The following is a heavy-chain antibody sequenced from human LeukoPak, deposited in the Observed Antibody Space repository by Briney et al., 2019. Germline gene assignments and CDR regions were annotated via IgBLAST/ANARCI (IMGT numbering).Heavy chain of an antibody. CDR1: GYTFTSYG. CDR3: ARDPPIRYFDWLPHYYYYGMDV. J-gene: IGHJ6*04. D-gene: IGHD3-9*01. CDR2: ISAYNGNT. Sequence: ASVKVSCKASGYTFTSYGISWVRQAPGQGLEWMGWISAYNGNTNYAQKLQGRVTMTTDTSTSTAHMELRSLRPDDTAVYYCARDPPIRYFDWLPHYYYYGMDVWGKGTTVTVSS. V-gene: IGHV1-18*04.